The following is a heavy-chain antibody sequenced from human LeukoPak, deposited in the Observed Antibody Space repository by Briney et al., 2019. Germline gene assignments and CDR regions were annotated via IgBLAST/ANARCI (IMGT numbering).Heavy chain of an antibody. CDR1: GFTFSNYA. V-gene: IGHV3-23*01. Sequence: GGSLRLSCAASGFTFSNYAMSWVRQAPGKRLEWVSAISGSGGTTYHADSVKGRFTISRDNSKNTLYLQMNSLRAEDTAVYYCAKDITVAGSLFDYWGQGTLVTVSS. CDR2: ISGSGGTT. CDR3: AKDITVAGSLFDY. J-gene: IGHJ4*02. D-gene: IGHD6-19*01.